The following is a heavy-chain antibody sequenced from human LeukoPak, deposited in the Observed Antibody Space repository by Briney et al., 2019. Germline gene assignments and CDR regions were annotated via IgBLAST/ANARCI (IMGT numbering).Heavy chain of an antibody. CDR1: GFTFSTYG. Sequence: GGSLRLSCAASGFTFSTYGMHWVRQAPGKGLEWVAVISYDGSNKYYADSVKGRFTISRDNSKNTLYLQMNSLRAEDTAVYYCAKDRSGSYFDYGGQGTLVTVSA. D-gene: IGHD1-26*01. CDR3: AKDRSGSYFDY. J-gene: IGHJ4*02. V-gene: IGHV3-30*18. CDR2: ISYDGSNK.